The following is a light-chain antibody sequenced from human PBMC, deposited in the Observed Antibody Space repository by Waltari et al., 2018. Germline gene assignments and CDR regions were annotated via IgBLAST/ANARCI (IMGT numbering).Light chain of an antibody. CDR3: QQYNSWPPWT. CDR1: QSVSTN. CDR2: GAS. J-gene: IGKJ1*01. V-gene: IGKV3-15*01. Sequence: EVVMTQSPATLSVSPGERATLSCRARQSVSTNLAWYQHKPGQAPRLLIYGASTRATGIPARFSGSGSGTEFTLTITSLQSEDFAAYYCQQYNSWPPWTFGQGTTVEIK.